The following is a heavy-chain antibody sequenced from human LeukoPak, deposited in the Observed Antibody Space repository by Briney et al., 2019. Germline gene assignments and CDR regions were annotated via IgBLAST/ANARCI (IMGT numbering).Heavy chain of an antibody. CDR1: GASIRSGDYY. CDR3: ARDCSGGSCYGAFDI. J-gene: IGHJ3*02. CDR2: IYDSGST. V-gene: IGHV4-30-4*01. Sequence: SETLSLSCTVSGASIRSGDYYWSWIRQPPGKGLEWIGYIYDSGSTYYNPSLKSRITISVDTSENRFSLKLSSVTATDTAVYYCARDCSGGSCYGAFDIWGQGTMVTVSS. D-gene: IGHD2-15*01.